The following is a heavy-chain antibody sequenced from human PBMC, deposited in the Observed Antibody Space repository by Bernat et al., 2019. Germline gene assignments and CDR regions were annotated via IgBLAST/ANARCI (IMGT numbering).Heavy chain of an antibody. V-gene: IGHV1-46*01. Sequence: QVHLVQSGAEVKKPGASVKVSCRASGYTFSTYYIHWVRQAPGQGLEWMGIINPSSGTPTYARKFQGRVTMTRDTSTSTVNMEVSSLRSDDTAVYYCARGAESVAAYFDYWGQGTLVTGSS. D-gene: IGHD6-19*01. CDR1: GYTFSTYY. CDR3: ARGAESVAAYFDY. J-gene: IGHJ4*02. CDR2: INPSSGTP.